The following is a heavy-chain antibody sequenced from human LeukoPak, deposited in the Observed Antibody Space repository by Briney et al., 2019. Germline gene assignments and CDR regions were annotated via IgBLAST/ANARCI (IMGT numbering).Heavy chain of an antibody. CDR1: GFTFSNYW. Sequence: GGSLRLSCAASGFTFSNYWMHWVRHAPGKGLVWVSRINSDGSSTSYADPVKGRFTISRDNAKNTLYLQMNSLRVEDTAVYYCARDYGRSRDYGMDVWGPGTTVTVSS. V-gene: IGHV3-74*01. D-gene: IGHD3-10*01. J-gene: IGHJ6*02. CDR2: INSDGSST. CDR3: ARDYGRSRDYGMDV.